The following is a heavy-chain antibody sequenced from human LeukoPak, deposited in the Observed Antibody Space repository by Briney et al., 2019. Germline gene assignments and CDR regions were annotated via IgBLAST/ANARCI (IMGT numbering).Heavy chain of an antibody. CDR3: ALGRWEPKGSY. Sequence: SETLSLTSVGYGGSFSGYYWIWIRQPPGQGLEWIGEVDHSGRANYNPSLKSRITISVDTSRNQFSLKLRSVTAADTAVYYGALGRWEPKGSYWGQGTLVTVSS. D-gene: IGHD1-26*01. CDR2: VDHSGRA. CDR1: GGSFSGYY. J-gene: IGHJ4*02. V-gene: IGHV4-34*01.